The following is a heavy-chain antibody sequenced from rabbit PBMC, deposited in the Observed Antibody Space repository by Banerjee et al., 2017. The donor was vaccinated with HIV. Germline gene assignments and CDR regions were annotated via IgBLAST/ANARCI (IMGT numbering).Heavy chain of an antibody. D-gene: IGHD5-1*01. J-gene: IGHJ4*01. CDR1: GFTISSSDW. CDR3: ARDLDNNGGWYFNL. V-gene: IGHV1S40*01. CDR2: IYTGSGST. Sequence: QSLEESGGDLVKPGASLTLTCTASGFTISSSDWMCWVRQAPGKGLEWIACIYTGSGSTYYASWAKGRFTISKTSSTTVTLQMTSLTAADTATYFCARDLDNNGGWYFNLWGQGTLVTVS.